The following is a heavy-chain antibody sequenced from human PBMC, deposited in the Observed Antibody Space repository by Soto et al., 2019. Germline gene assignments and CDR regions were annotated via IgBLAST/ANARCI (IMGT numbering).Heavy chain of an antibody. V-gene: IGHV1-69*04. CDR1: GGTFSSYA. CDR3: ARDTVTMVRGANDAFDI. Sequence: SVKVSCKASGGTFSSYAISWVRQAPGQGLEWMGRIIPILGIANYAQKFQGRVTITADKSTSTAYMELSSLRSEDTAVYYCARDTVTMVRGANDAFDIWGQGTMVTVSS. CDR2: IIPILGIA. J-gene: IGHJ3*02. D-gene: IGHD3-10*01.